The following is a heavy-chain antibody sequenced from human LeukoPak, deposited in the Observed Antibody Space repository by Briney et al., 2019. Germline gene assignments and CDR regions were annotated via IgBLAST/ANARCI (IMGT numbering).Heavy chain of an antibody. Sequence: GGSLRLSCAASGFSFSSYWMHWVRQAPGKGLVWVSRINSDGSSTNYADSVKGRFTISRDNAKNTQHLQMNSLRAEDTAVYYCASNRLSGYDPSPFDYWGQGTLVTVSS. CDR2: INSDGSST. V-gene: IGHV3-74*01. CDR1: GFSFSSYW. D-gene: IGHD3-16*01. J-gene: IGHJ4*02. CDR3: ASNRLSGYDPSPFDY.